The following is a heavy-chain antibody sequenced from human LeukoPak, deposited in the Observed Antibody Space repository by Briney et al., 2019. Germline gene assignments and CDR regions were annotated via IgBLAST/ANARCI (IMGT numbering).Heavy chain of an antibody. CDR1: GYTFPSYD. D-gene: IGHD3-22*01. Sequence: ASVQVSFKSSGYTFPSYDISWLRQAPCQGLEWMGRISAYNGNTNYAQKLQGRVTMTTDTSTRTAYMELRSLRSDDTAVYFCAREYYDYYEGFDYWGQGTLVTVSS. V-gene: IGHV1-18*01. CDR2: ISAYNGNT. CDR3: AREYYDYYEGFDY. J-gene: IGHJ4*02.